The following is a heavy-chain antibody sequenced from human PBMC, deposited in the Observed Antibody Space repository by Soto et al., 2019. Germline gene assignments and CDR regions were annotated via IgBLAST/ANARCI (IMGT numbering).Heavy chain of an antibody. CDR1: GGSISSYY. Sequence: SETLSLTCTVSGGSISSYYWSWIRQPAGKGLEWIGRIYTSGSTNYNPSLKSRVTMSVDTSKNQFSLKLSSVTAADTAVYYCAREDTAADNYYYGMDVWGQGTTVTVSS. CDR2: IYTSGST. CDR3: AREDTAADNYYYGMDV. J-gene: IGHJ6*02. V-gene: IGHV4-4*07. D-gene: IGHD6-13*01.